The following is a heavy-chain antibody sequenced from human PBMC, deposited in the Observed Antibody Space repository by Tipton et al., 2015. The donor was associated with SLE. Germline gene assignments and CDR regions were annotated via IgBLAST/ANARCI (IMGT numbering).Heavy chain of an antibody. CDR2: IYHSGST. D-gene: IGHD2-2*01. Sequence: TLSLTCTVSGYSISSGYYWGWIRQPPGKGLEWIGSIYHSGSTYYNPSLKSRVTISVDTSKNQFSLKLSSVTAADTAVYYCARGSSRHGAFDIWGQGTMVTVSS. J-gene: IGHJ3*02. V-gene: IGHV4-38-2*02. CDR1: GYSISSGYY. CDR3: ARGSSRHGAFDI.